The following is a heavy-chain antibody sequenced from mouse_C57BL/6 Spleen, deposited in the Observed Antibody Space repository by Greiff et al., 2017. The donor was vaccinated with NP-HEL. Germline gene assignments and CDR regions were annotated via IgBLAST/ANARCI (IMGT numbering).Heavy chain of an antibody. CDR3: ARHMVTTGGYYAMDY. Sequence: DVKLVESGGDLVKPGGSLKLSCAASGFTFSSYGMSWVRQTPDKRLEWVATISSGGSYTYYPDSVKGRFTISRDNAKNTLYLQMSSLKSEDTAMYYCARHMVTTGGYYAMDYWGQGTSVTVSS. CDR1: GFTFSSYG. CDR2: ISSGGSYT. V-gene: IGHV5-6*02. D-gene: IGHD2-1*01. J-gene: IGHJ4*01.